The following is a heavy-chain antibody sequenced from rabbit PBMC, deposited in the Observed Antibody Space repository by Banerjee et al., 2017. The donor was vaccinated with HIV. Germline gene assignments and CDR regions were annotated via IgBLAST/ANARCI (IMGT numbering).Heavy chain of an antibody. J-gene: IGHJ4*01. CDR1: GIDFSTYG. CDR2: IYPDYGTT. V-gene: IGHV1S47*01. D-gene: IGHD4-1*01. Sequence: QEQLVESGGGLVTLGGSLKLSCKASGIDFSTYGISWVRQAPGKGLEWIAYIYPDYGTTDYASWAKGRFTISLDNAQNTVFLQMTSLTAADTATYFCVRDMVVAGYYFNLWGPGTLVTVS. CDR3: VRDMVVAGYYFNL.